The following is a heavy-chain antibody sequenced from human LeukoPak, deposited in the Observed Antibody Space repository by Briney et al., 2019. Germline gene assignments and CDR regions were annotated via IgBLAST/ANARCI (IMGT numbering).Heavy chain of an antibody. V-gene: IGHV1-18*01. Sequence: ASVKVSCKASGYTFTSYGISWVRQAPGQGLEWMGWISAYNGNTNYAQKLQGRVTMTTDTSTSTAYMELRSLRSDDTAVYYCARGPYYYGSGSYYIGDSWGQGTLVTVSS. CDR3: ARGPYYYGSGSYYIGDS. CDR2: ISAYNGNT. J-gene: IGHJ5*02. D-gene: IGHD3-10*01. CDR1: GYTFTSYG.